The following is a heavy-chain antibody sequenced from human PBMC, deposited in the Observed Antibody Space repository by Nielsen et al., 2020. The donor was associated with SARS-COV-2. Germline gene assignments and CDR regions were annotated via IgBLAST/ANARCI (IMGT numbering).Heavy chain of an antibody. V-gene: IGHV3-48*04. Sequence: VRQAPGKGLEWVSFISSRSTTIYYADSVKGRFTISRDNAKNTLFLQMNSLRVEDTGIYYCARDRGYDTSDYWGRGTVVTVSS. CDR3: ARDRGYDTSDY. D-gene: IGHD3-22*01. CDR2: ISSRSTTI. J-gene: IGHJ4*02.